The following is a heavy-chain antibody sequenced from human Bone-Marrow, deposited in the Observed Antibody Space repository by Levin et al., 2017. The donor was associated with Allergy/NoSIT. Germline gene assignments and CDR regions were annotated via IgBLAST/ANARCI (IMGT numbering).Heavy chain of an antibody. CDR1: GSTFSRYV. J-gene: IGHJ3*01. CDR3: ATAGRTSGYADAFEF. CDR2: ISHDETSE. Sequence: GGSLRLSCAASGSTFSRYVLHWVRQAPGKGLEWVAVISHDETSEAYAESVKGRFTISKDNSKNTLYLQMNSLRDEDTAVYYCATAGRTSGYADAFEFWGQGTLVTVSS. D-gene: IGHD3-22*01. V-gene: IGHV3-30*04.